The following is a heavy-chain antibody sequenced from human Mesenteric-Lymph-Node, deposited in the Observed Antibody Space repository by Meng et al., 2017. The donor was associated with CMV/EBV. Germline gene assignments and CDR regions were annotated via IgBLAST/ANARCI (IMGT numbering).Heavy chain of an antibody. CDR3: ARRGGHCDTTSCSEFDP. CDR1: GFTFSSYS. D-gene: IGHD2-2*01. J-gene: IGHJ5*02. CDR2: ISSSSSTI. V-gene: IGHV3-48*04. Sequence: GESLKISCAASGFTFSSYSMNWVRQAPGKGLEWVSYISSSSSTIYYADSVKGRFTISRDNAKNSLYLQMNSLRAEDTAVYYCARRGGHCDTTSCSEFDPWGQGTLVTVSS.